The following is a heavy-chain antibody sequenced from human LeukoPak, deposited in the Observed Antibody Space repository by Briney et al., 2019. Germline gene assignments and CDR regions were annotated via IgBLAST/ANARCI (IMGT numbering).Heavy chain of an antibody. Sequence: GGSLRLSCAASGFTFSSYSMNWVRQAPGKGLEWVSSISSSSSYIYYADSAKGRFTISRDNAKNSLYLQMNSLRAEDTAVYYCATYCSSTSCQQPFDYWGQGTLVTVSS. V-gene: IGHV3-21*01. CDR2: ISSSSSYI. CDR3: ATYCSSTSCQQPFDY. J-gene: IGHJ4*02. D-gene: IGHD2-2*01. CDR1: GFTFSSYS.